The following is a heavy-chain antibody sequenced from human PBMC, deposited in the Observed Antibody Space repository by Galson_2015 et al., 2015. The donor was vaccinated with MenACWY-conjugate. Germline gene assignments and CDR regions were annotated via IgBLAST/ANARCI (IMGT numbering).Heavy chain of an antibody. D-gene: IGHD5-18*01. CDR1: GFTFSSYS. J-gene: IGHJ4*02. CDR3: ARGGRGYSYGLGY. CDR2: ISFSSSTI. V-gene: IGHV3-48*04. Sequence: SLRLSCAASGFTFSSYSMNWVRQAPGKGLEWVSYISFSSSTIYYADSVKGRFTISRDNAKNSLYLQMNSLRAEDTAVYYCARGGRGYSYGLGYWGQGTLVTVSS.